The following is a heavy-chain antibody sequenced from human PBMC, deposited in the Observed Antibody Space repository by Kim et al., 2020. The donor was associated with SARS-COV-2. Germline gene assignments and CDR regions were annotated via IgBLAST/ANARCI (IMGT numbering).Heavy chain of an antibody. J-gene: IGHJ4*02. CDR3: ARMGGDYYGSGSYLGY. V-gene: IGHV3-7*01. Sequence: GGSLRLSCAASGFTFSSYWMSWVRQAPGKGLEWVANIKQDGSEKYYVDSVKGRFTISRDNAKNSLYLQMNSLRAEDTAVYYCARMGGDYYGSGSYLGYWGQGTLVTVSS. D-gene: IGHD3-10*01. CDR2: IKQDGSEK. CDR1: GFTFSSYW.